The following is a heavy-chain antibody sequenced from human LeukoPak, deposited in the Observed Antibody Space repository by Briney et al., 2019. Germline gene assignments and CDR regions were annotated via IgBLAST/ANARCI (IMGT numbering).Heavy chain of an antibody. J-gene: IGHJ4*02. CDR2: IYASGST. CDR1: GGSISNYY. Sequence: SETLSLTCTVSGGSISNYYWSWIRQPAGKGLERIGRIYASGSTNYNPSLKSRVTMSVDTSKNQFSLKLSSVTAADTAVYYCARSDITVIVYDYWGQGTLVTVSS. D-gene: IGHD3-22*01. V-gene: IGHV4-4*07. CDR3: ARSDITVIVYDY.